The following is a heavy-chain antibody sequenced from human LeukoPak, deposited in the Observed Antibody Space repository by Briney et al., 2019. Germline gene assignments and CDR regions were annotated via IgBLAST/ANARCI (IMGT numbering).Heavy chain of an antibody. D-gene: IGHD3-9*01. Sequence: SETLSLTCTVSGYSIRCGFYWGWIRQPPGKGLEWIGNIYHSGITYYTPSLKSRVTISVDTSKNQFYLKLSSVTAADTAVYYCARAVGSFDWLPLFDYWGQGTLVTVSS. CDR1: GYSIRCGFY. CDR2: IYHSGIT. J-gene: IGHJ4*02. V-gene: IGHV4-38-2*02. CDR3: ARAVGSFDWLPLFDY.